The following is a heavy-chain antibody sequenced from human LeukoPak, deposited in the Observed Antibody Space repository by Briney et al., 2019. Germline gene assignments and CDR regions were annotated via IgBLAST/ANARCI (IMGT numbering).Heavy chain of an antibody. J-gene: IGHJ5*02. V-gene: IGHV1-69*13. CDR1: GGAFSSYA. Sequence: SVKVSCKASGGAFSSYAISWVRQAPGQGLEWMGGIIPIFGTANYAQKFQGRVTITADESTSTAYMELSSLRSEDTAVYYCARARDILTGYRPYNWFDPWGQGTLVTVSS. D-gene: IGHD3-9*01. CDR2: IIPIFGTA. CDR3: ARARDILTGYRPYNWFDP.